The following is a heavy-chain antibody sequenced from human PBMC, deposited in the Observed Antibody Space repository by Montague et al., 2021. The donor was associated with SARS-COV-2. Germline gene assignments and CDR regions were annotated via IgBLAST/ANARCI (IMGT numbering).Heavy chain of an antibody. CDR1: GFSLSTSGVG. Sequence: PALVKPTQTLTLTCTFSGFSLSTSGVGVGWIRQPPGKALEWLAXXXWXXXKRXSPSLKSRLTITKDTSKNPVVLTMTNMDPVGTATYYCAHRPGIAVAGGAFDIWGQGTMVTVSS. CDR2: XXWXXXK. CDR3: AHRPGIAVAGGAFDI. J-gene: IGHJ3*02. V-gene: IGHV2-5*01. D-gene: IGHD6-19*01.